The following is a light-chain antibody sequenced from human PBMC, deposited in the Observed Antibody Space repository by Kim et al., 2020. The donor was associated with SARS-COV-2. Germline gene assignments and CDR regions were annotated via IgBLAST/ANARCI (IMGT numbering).Light chain of an antibody. J-gene: IGKJ2*01. CDR2: GAS. CDR3: QQHNNWPLYT. V-gene: IGKV3-15*01. Sequence: EIVMTQSPATLSVSPGERATLSCRASQSVSSNLAGYQQKPGQAPRLLIYGASTRATGIPARFSGSGSGTAFTLPTSSLQSPDFAVYYCQQHNNWPLYTFGQGTKLEI. CDR1: QSVSSN.